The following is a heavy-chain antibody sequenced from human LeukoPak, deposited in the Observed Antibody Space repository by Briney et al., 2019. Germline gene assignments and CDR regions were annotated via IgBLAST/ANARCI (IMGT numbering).Heavy chain of an antibody. CDR3: MKQSGCSYDNYYFDY. CDR2: ITNNGGST. J-gene: IGHJ4*02. Sequence: GGSLRLSCSASGFIFSNYAMNWVRQAPGKGLEYVSAITNNGGSTYYADSVKGRFTISRDNSKNTLYLQMSSLRAEDTAVYYCMKQSGCSYDNYYFDYWGQGTLVTVSS. D-gene: IGHD5-18*01. V-gene: IGHV3-64D*09. CDR1: GFIFSNYA.